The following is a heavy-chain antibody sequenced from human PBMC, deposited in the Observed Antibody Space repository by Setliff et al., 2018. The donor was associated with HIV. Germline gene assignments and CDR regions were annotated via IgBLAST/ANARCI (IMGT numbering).Heavy chain of an antibody. J-gene: IGHJ4*02. Sequence: TSETLSLTCAVYGGSFSGYHWNWIRQFPGKGLEWIGEINHTGNTQYNPSLKSRVTMSEETSKNQFSLKFKSVTAADTAIYFCARGKGGLVGPAEFDYWGPGTLVTVSS. D-gene: IGHD1-26*01. CDR3: ARGKGGLVGPAEFDY. CDR2: INHTGNT. CDR1: GGSFSGYH. V-gene: IGHV4-34*01.